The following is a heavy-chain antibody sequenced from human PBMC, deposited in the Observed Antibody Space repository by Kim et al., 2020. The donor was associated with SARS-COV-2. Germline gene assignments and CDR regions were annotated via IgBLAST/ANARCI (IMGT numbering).Heavy chain of an antibody. J-gene: IGHJ4*02. Sequence: GGSLRLYCAASGFTFSSYGMHWVRQAPGKGLEWVAVIWYDGSNKYYTDSVKGRFTISRDNSKNTLYLQMNSLRAEDTAVYYCARESVNYDSSGYSAGFDYWGQGTLVTVSS. D-gene: IGHD3-22*01. V-gene: IGHV3-33*01. CDR1: GFTFSSYG. CDR2: IWYDGSNK. CDR3: ARESVNYDSSGYSAGFDY.